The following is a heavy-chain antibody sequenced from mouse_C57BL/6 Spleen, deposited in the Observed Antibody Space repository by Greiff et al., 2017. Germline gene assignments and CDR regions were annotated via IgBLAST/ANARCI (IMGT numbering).Heavy chain of an antibody. CDR1: GYTFTSYW. Sequence: QVQLKQPGAELVMPGASVKLSCKASGYTFTSYWMHWVKQRPGQGLEWIGEIDPSDSYTNYNQQFKGKSTLTVDKSSSIAYMQLSSLTSEDSAVYYCARIGAKEKAMDYWGQGTSVTVSS. D-gene: IGHD2-14*01. CDR3: ARIGAKEKAMDY. J-gene: IGHJ4*01. V-gene: IGHV1-69*01. CDR2: IDPSDSYT.